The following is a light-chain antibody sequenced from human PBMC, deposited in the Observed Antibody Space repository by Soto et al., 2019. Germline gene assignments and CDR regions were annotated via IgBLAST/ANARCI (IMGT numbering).Light chain of an antibody. J-gene: IGKJ1*01. V-gene: IGKV3-20*01. CDR2: GAS. Sequence: EIVLTQSPATLSVSPGERATLSCRASQSVNGNLAWYQQKPGQAPRLLIYGASNRATGIPDRFSGSGSGTDFTLTISRLEPEDFAVYYCQQYVTSPWAFGQGTKVEIE. CDR1: QSVNGN. CDR3: QQYVTSPWA.